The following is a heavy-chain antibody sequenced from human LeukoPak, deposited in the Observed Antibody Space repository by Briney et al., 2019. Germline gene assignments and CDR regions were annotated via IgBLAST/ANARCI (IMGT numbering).Heavy chain of an antibody. CDR3: ARSAGGGSYYSFDP. V-gene: IGHV4-4*07. D-gene: IGHD1-26*01. CDR1: GGSISSYY. Sequence: SETLSLTCTVSGGSISSYYWNWLRQPAGKGLEWIGRIYTSGSTNYNPSLKSRVTMSVDTSKNQFSLKLSSVTAADTAVYYCARSAGGGSYYSFDPWGQGTLVTVSS. CDR2: IYTSGST. J-gene: IGHJ5*02.